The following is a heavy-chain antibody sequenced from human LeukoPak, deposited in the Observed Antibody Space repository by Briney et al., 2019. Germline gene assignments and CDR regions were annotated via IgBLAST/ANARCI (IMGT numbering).Heavy chain of an antibody. Sequence: GSLSLSCTASGFPFGDYAMSWVRPAPGKGLEWVGFIRSKAYGGTTEYAASVKGRFTISRDDSKSIAYLQMNSLKTEDTAVYYCTRALYCSGGSCWPFDYWGRGTLVTVSS. D-gene: IGHD2-15*01. J-gene: IGHJ4*02. V-gene: IGHV3-49*04. CDR1: GFPFGDYA. CDR2: IRSKAYGGTT. CDR3: TRALYCSGGSCWPFDY.